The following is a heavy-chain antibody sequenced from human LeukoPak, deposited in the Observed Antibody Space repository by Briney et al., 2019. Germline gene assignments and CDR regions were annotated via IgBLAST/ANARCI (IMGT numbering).Heavy chain of an antibody. V-gene: IGHV3-64D*06. CDR3: GRCNVGTCYSTPFDY. J-gene: IGHJ4*02. CDR2: ITNGGGST. CDR1: GFTFSSYA. D-gene: IGHD2-21*02. Sequence: GGSLRLSCSASGFTFSSYAMHWVRQAPGKGLQYVSAITNGGGSTYYADSVKGRFTISRDNSKDTLYLQMSGLSADDTAVYYCGRCNVGTCYSTPFDYWGQGTLVTVSS.